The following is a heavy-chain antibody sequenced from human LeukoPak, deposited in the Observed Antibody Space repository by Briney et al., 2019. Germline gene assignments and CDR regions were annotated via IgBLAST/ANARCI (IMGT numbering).Heavy chain of an antibody. V-gene: IGHV3-7*01. D-gene: IGHD3-22*01. CDR2: IKHDGRGK. J-gene: IGHJ4*02. Sequence: GGSLRLSCTASGFTFNNYWMTWVRQAPGKGLEWVATIKHDGRGKRYADSVKGRFAISRDNANNSLHLQMNSLRAEDTAVYFCARSYTSSGYYYGVAYWGQGTLVTVSS. CDR3: ARSYTSSGYYYGVAY. CDR1: GFTFNNYW.